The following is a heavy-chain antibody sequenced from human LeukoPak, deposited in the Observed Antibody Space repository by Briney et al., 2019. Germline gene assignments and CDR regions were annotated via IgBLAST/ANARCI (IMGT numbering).Heavy chain of an antibody. J-gene: IGHJ4*02. V-gene: IGHV3-73*01. D-gene: IGHD1-26*01. CDR2: IRSKANSYAT. CDR3: TSGNYYSFDN. Sequence: GGSLRLSCAASGFTFSGPAMHWVRQASGKGLEWVGRIRSKANSYATAYSASVKGRFTVSRDDSKNTAYLQMNSLKTEDTAVYYCTSGNYYSFDNWGQGTLVTVSS. CDR1: GFTFSGPA.